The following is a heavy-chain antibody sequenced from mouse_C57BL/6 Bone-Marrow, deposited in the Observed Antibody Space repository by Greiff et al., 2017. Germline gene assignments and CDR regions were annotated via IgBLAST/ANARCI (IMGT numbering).Heavy chain of an antibody. CDR1: GFTFSDYY. V-gene: IGHV5-16*01. CDR3: ARYYYGRNYFDY. CDR2: INYDGSST. Sequence: EVQVVESEGGLVQPGSSMKLSCTASGFTFSDYYMAWVRQVPEKGLEWVANINYDGSSTYYLDSLKSRFIISRDNAKNILYLQMSSLKSEDTATYYCARYYYGRNYFDYWGQGTTLTVSS. D-gene: IGHD1-1*01. J-gene: IGHJ2*01.